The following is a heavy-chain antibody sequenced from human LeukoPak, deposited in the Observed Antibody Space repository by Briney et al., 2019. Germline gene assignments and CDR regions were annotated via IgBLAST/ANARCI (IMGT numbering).Heavy chain of an antibody. CDR1: GFTFSSFW. J-gene: IGHJ3*02. CDR3: ARRSGGDAFDM. CDR2: IRPDGSER. Sequence: GGSLRLSCAVSGFTFSSFWMIWVRQAPGKGLEWVASIRPDGSERYFVESVKGRFTLSRDNAKDSLHLQMNSLRAEDTAVYYCARRSGGDAFDMWGQGTMVTVS. V-gene: IGHV3-7*03. D-gene: IGHD2-15*01.